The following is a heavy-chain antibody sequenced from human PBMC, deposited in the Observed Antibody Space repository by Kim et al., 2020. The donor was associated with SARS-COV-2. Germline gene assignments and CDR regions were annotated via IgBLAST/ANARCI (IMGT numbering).Heavy chain of an antibody. CDR1: GGSISSSSYY. Sequence: SETLSLTCTVSGGSISSSSYYWGWIRQPPGKGLEWIGSIYYSGSTYYNPSLKSRVTISVDTSKNQFSLKLSSVTAADTAVYYCARFDVGSPGRGPDYNDYWGQGTLVTVSS. CDR2: IYYSGST. D-gene: IGHD3-10*01. V-gene: IGHV4-39*01. J-gene: IGHJ4*02. CDR3: ARFDVGSPGRGPDYNDY.